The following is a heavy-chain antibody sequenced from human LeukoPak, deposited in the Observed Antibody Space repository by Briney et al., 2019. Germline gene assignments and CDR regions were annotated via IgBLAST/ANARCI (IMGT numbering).Heavy chain of an antibody. J-gene: IGHJ4*02. V-gene: IGHV3-20*04. CDR2: INWNGGNI. CDR1: GFTSDDYG. D-gene: IGHD1-26*01. CDR3: ASGGIYYGAAFDF. Sequence: GGSLRLSCAASGFTSDDYGMSWVRQAPGKGLEWVSGINWNGGNIGYAEYVKGRFTISRDNAKNSLYLQMNSLRAEDTAFYYCASGGIYYGAAFDFWGQGTLVTVSS.